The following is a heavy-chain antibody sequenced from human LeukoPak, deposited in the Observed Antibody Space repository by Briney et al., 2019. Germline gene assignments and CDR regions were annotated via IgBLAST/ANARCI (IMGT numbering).Heavy chain of an antibody. J-gene: IGHJ5*02. D-gene: IGHD3-16*02. CDR3: ARGGMITFGGVIVYNWFDP. V-gene: IGHV4-34*01. Sequence: SETLSLTCAVYGGSFSGYYWSWIRQPPGKGLEWIGEINHSGSTNYNPSLKSRVTISVDTSKNQFSLKLSSVTAADTAVYYCARGGMITFGGVIVYNWFDPWGQGTLVTVSS. CDR2: INHSGST. CDR1: GGSFSGYY.